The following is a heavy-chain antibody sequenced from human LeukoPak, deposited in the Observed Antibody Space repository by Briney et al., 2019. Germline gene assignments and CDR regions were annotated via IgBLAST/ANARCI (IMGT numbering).Heavy chain of an antibody. Sequence: PGGSLRLSCAASGFPSSSYSMNWVRQAPGKGLEWVSSISSSSYIYYADSVKGRFTISRDNAKNSLYLQMNSLRAEDTAVYYCARVGTGTTSPSDYWGQGTLVTVSS. CDR3: ARVGTGTTSPSDY. V-gene: IGHV3-21*01. CDR2: ISSSSYI. CDR1: GFPSSSYS. D-gene: IGHD1-7*01. J-gene: IGHJ4*02.